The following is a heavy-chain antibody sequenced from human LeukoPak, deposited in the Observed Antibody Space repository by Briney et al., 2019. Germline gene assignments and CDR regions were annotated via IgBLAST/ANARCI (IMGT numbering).Heavy chain of an antibody. CDR3: ATLIVGATPFDY. J-gene: IGHJ4*02. CDR1: GFTFSSYG. V-gene: IGHV3-30*03. CDR2: ISYDGSNK. Sequence: PGRSLRLSCAASGFTFSSYGMHWVRRAPGKGLEWVAVISYDGSNKYYADSVKGRFTISRDNSKNTLYLQMNSLRAEDTAVYYCATLIVGATPFDYWGQGTLVTVSS. D-gene: IGHD1-26*01.